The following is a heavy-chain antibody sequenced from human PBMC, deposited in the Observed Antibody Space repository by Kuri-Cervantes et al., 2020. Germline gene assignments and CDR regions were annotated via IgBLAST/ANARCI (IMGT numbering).Heavy chain of an antibody. D-gene: IGHD2-8*01. CDR2: INSDGSRT. Sequence: GGSLRLPGAAFGFTFSSYWMHGVRQAPGKGLVWVSRINSDGSRTSYADSVKGRFTTSRDNAKNTLYLQMNSLRAEDTAVYYCARELLIGYYGMDVWGQGTTVTVSS. J-gene: IGHJ6*02. V-gene: IGHV3-74*01. CDR3: ARELLIGYYGMDV. CDR1: GFTFSSYW.